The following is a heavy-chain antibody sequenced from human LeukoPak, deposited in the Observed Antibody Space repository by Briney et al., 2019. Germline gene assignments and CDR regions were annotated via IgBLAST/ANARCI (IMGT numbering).Heavy chain of an antibody. CDR2: INPSGGSA. D-gene: IGHD3-22*01. J-gene: IGHJ4*02. Sequence: ASVKVSCTASGYTFTSYYIHWVRQAPGQGLEWMGIINPSGGSASYAQKFQGRVTMTRDTSTSTVYMELSSLRSEDTAVYYCARGLGSSGYYEYWGQGTLVTVSS. CDR1: GYTFTSYY. V-gene: IGHV1-46*01. CDR3: ARGLGSSGYYEY.